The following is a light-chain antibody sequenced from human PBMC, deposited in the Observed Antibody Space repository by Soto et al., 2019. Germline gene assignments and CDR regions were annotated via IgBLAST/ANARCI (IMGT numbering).Light chain of an antibody. CDR2: GAS. CDR1: QSVDTL. J-gene: IGKJ4*01. CDR3: QQYNDWPLT. V-gene: IGKV3-15*01. Sequence: TVMTQYKATLSVSPGETATLSCRASQSVDTLLAWYQQKPGQAPRLLVHGASKRAIGIPDRFTGSGSGTEFTLTISRLQSEDSAVYYCQQYNDWPLTFGGGTMVDI.